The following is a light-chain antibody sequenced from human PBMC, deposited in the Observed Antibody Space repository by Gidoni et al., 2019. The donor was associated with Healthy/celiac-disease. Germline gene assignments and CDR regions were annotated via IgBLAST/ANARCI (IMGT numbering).Light chain of an antibody. J-gene: IGKJ1*01. CDR1: QSFSSN. CDR2: GAS. CDR3: QQYNSWPRT. V-gene: IGKV3-15*01. Sequence: EIVITQSPATLSVSPGERATLSCRASQSFSSNLAWYQQKPGQAPRLLIYGASTRATGIPARFSGSGSGTEFTLTISSLQSEDFAVYYCQQYNSWPRTFGQGTKVEIK.